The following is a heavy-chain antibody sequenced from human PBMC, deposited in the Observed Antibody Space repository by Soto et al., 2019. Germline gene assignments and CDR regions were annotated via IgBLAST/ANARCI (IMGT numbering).Heavy chain of an antibody. CDR1: GGSISSSSYY. D-gene: IGHD4-17*01. CDR2: IYYSGST. Sequence: PSETLSLTCTVSGGSISSSSYYWGWIRQPPGKGLEWIGSIYYSGSTYYNPSLKSRVTISVDTSKNQFSLKLSSVTAADTAVYYCARLFGVSTTVTTIDYWGQGTLVTVSS. V-gene: IGHV4-39*01. J-gene: IGHJ4*02. CDR3: ARLFGVSTTVTTIDY.